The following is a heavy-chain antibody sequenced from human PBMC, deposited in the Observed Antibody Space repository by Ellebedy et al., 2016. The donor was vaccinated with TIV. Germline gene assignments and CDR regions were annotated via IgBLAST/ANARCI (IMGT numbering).Heavy chain of an antibody. CDR1: GGSTSSGHW. CDR3: ARHQKGSSWYGCWFDP. D-gene: IGHD6-13*01. Sequence: MPSETLSLTCAVSGGSTSSGHWWNWVRQSPSKGLEWIGEIHRSGSTNYNPSLKSRLTILVDTSKNQFSLKLSSVTAAATAVYYCARHQKGSSWYGCWFDPWGQGTLVTVSS. J-gene: IGHJ5*02. CDR2: IHRSGST. V-gene: IGHV4-4*02.